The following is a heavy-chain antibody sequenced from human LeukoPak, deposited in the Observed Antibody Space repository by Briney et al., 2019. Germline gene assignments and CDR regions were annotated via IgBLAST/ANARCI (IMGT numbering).Heavy chain of an antibody. V-gene: IGHV1-18*01. Sequence: ASETVSFTASGYTFTNYGITWLRQAPGQGLEWIGWISAYDGNTNYAQNLQGRVTMTTDTSTTTAYMEMRNLRSGDTAVYYCARGPYCSGGTCYSQFFDHWGQGTLVTVSS. J-gene: IGHJ4*02. CDR3: ARGPYCSGGTCYSQFFDH. CDR1: GYTFTNYG. CDR2: ISAYDGNT. D-gene: IGHD2-15*01.